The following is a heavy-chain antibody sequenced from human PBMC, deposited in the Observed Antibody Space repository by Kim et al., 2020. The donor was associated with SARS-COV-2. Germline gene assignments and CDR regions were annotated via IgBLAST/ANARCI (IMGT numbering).Heavy chain of an antibody. V-gene: IGHV1-69*13. Sequence: SVKVSCKASGGTFSSYAISWVRQAPGQGLEWMGGIIPIFGTANYAQKFQGRVTSTADESTSTAYMELSSLRSEDTAVYYCARDSGSLAGATQQSDDYWGQGTLVTVSS. CDR1: GGTFSSYA. J-gene: IGHJ4*02. D-gene: IGHD1-26*01. CDR3: ARDSGSLAGATQQSDDY. CDR2: IIPIFGTA.